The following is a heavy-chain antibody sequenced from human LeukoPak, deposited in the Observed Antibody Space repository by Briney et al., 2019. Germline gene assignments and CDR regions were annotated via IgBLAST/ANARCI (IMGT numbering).Heavy chain of an antibody. CDR3: ARDPGPHSSSPPLPDY. Sequence: PGGSLRLSCAASGFTFSSYSMNWVRQAPGKGLEWVSSISSSSSYIYYADSVKGRFTISRDNAKNSLYLQMNSLRAEDTAVYYCARDPGPHSSSPPLPDYWGQGTLVTVSS. CDR2: ISSSSSYI. V-gene: IGHV3-21*01. CDR1: GFTFSSYS. J-gene: IGHJ4*02. D-gene: IGHD6-6*01.